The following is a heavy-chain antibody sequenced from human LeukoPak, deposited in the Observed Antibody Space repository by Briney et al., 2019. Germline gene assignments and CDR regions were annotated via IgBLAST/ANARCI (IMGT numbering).Heavy chain of an antibody. V-gene: IGHV3-23*01. D-gene: IGHD3-10*01. CDR1: GFTFSSYA. Sequence: PGGSLRLSCAASGFTFSSYAMNWVRQAPGKGLEWVSTISGSGSSTYYADSVKGRFNISRDNSKNTLYLQMNSLRAEDTAVYYCAKALGGSGSNFDYWGQGTLVTVSS. CDR2: ISGSGSST. J-gene: IGHJ4*02. CDR3: AKALGGSGSNFDY.